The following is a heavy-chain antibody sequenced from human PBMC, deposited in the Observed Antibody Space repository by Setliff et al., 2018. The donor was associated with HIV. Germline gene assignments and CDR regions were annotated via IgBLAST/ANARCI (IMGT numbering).Heavy chain of an antibody. CDR3: VKHFWTDYYDWRDTGAFDL. CDR1: GGSFSDYY. V-gene: IGHV4-34*01. D-gene: IGHD3-22*01. Sequence: PSETLSLTCALYGGSFSDYYWSWIRQPQGMGLEWIGEVNRGRRTNYNSSLKSRGTISIDTARNQFSLTVSSVTASDTSVYYCVKHFWTDYYDWRDTGAFDLWGQGTMVTVS. J-gene: IGHJ3*01. CDR2: VNRGRRT.